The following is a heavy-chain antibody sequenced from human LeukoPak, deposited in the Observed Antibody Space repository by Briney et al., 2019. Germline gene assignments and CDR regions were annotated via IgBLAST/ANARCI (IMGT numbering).Heavy chain of an antibody. D-gene: IGHD1-7*01. Sequence: PGGSLRLSCAASGFTFSSYGMHWVRQAPGKGLEWVAFMRYDGSNKYYADSVKGRFTISRDNYKNTLYLQMDRLRTEDTAVYYCAKDGGYRELEVHGLDYWGQGTLVTASS. J-gene: IGHJ4*02. CDR1: GFTFSSYG. CDR3: AKDGGYRELEVHGLDY. V-gene: IGHV3-30*02. CDR2: MRYDGSNK.